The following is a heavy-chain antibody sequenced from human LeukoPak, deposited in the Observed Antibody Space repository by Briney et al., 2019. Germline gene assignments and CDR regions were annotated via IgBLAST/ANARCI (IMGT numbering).Heavy chain of an antibody. J-gene: IGHJ4*02. CDR1: GYTFTSYG. CDR2: ISAYNGNT. CDR3: ARDNIVVVPAAISDY. Sequence: ASVKVSCKASGYTFTSYGISWVRQAPGQRLEGMGWISAYNGNTNYAQKLQGGVTMTTDTSTSTAYMELRSLSSDDTYVYYCARDNIVVVPAAISDYWGQGTLVTVSS. V-gene: IGHV1-18*01. D-gene: IGHD2-2*01.